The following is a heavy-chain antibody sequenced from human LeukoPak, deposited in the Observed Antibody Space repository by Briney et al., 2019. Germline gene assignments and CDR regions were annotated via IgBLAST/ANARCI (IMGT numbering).Heavy chain of an antibody. J-gene: IGHJ4*02. CDR3: AKTQGYYDY. CDR2: VGYDGTR. Sequence: GGSLRLSCAASGFTFSSYAVSWVRQAPGKGLEWVSGVGYDGTRYYADSVKGRFTVSRDTATNTLYLQMSSLRVEDTAIFYCAKTQGYYDYWGQGTLVTVSS. CDR1: GFTFSSYA. V-gene: IGHV3-23*01. D-gene: IGHD3-22*01.